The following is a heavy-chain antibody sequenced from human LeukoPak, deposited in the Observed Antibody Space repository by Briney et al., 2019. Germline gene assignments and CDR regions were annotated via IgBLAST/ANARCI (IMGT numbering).Heavy chain of an antibody. Sequence: SETLSLTCTVSGGSISSHYWSWILQPPGKGLEWIGYLYYSGSTKYNPSLKSGVTISVDTSKNQFSMKLSSVTAADTAVYYCARLYDSSGYTNWLDPWGQGTLVTVSS. CDR2: LYYSGST. CDR3: ARLYDSSGYTNWLDP. CDR1: GGSISSHY. V-gene: IGHV4-59*11. D-gene: IGHD3-22*01. J-gene: IGHJ5*02.